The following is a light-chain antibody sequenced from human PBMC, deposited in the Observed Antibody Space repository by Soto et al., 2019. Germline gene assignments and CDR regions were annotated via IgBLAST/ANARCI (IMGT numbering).Light chain of an antibody. CDR1: HSVIRN. J-gene: IGKJ1*01. Sequence: IVMTQSPATLELSLGERATLCXRASHSVIRNLSWYQQRAGXPPRXXXDDXSSMATGSPDRLSGGGSATDFTLTISRMEPKDFSVYYFQQCGSTTLTFGQGTKVDIK. CDR2: DXS. V-gene: IGKV3-20*01. CDR3: QQCGSTTLT.